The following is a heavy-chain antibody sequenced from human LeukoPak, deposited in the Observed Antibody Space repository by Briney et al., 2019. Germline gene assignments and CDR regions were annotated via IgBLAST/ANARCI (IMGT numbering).Heavy chain of an antibody. V-gene: IGHV3-30*04. Sequence: PGGSLRLSCAASGFSFSSYAMHWVRQAPGKGLEWVAVVSYDGSDAYYAGSVKGRFTISRDNSRSTLFLQINSLTPEDTASYYCVRGRGYTNLGMYFDYWGQGNLVTVSS. CDR1: GFSFSSYA. J-gene: IGHJ4*02. CDR3: VRGRGYTNLGMYFDY. CDR2: VSYDGSDA. D-gene: IGHD5-18*01.